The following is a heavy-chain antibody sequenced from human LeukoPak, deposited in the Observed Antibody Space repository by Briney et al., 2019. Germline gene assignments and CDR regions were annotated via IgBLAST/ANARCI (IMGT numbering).Heavy chain of an antibody. J-gene: IGHJ5*02. D-gene: IGHD5-12*01. V-gene: IGHV4-4*07. CDR1: GGSISSYY. CDR3: ARDLGGYDKRTNWFDP. CDR2: IYTSGST. Sequence: SETLSLTCTVPGGSISSYYWSWIRQPAGKGLEWIGRIYTSGSTNYNPSLKSRVTMSVDTSKNQFSLKLSSVTAADTAVYYCARDLGGYDKRTNWFDPWGQGTLVTVSS.